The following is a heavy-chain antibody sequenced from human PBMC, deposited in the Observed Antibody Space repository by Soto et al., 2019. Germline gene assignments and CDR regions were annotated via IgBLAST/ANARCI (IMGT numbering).Heavy chain of an antibody. Sequence: QVQLQESGPGLAKPSETLSLTCTVSGGSISTYYWSWIRQPPGKGLEWIGYIYYSGSTNYNPSLKGRVTIPVDTSKNRFSLKLSSVTAADTAVYYCARGGWRHIDYWGQGTLVTVSS. D-gene: IGHD3-3*01. V-gene: IGHV4-59*08. CDR2: IYYSGST. J-gene: IGHJ4*02. CDR1: GGSISTYY. CDR3: ARGGWRHIDY.